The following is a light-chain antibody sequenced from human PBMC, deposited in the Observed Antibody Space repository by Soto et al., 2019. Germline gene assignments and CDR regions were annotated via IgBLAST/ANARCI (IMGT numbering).Light chain of an antibody. V-gene: IGKV3-20*01. CDR3: QQYGSSPSST. CDR2: GAS. CDR1: QSVSSSY. Sequence: EIVLTQSPGTLSLSPGERATLSCRASQSVSSSYLAWYQQTPGQAPRLLIYGASSRATGIPGRFSGSGSGTDFTLTISRLEPEDFAVYYCQQYGSSPSSTFGQGTQVEIK. J-gene: IGKJ5*01.